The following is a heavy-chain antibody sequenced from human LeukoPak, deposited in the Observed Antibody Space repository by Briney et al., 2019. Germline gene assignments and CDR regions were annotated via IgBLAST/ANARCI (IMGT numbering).Heavy chain of an antibody. D-gene: IGHD6-13*01. J-gene: IGHJ5*02. CDR2: IYPGDSDT. Sequence: GESLQISCKGSGYRFTSYWIGWVRQMPGEGLEWMGIIYPGDSDTRYSPSFQGQVTISADKSISTAYLQWSSLKASDTAMYYCARHVSSSWKDSFDPWGQGTLVTVSS. V-gene: IGHV5-51*01. CDR3: ARHVSSSWKDSFDP. CDR1: GYRFTSYW.